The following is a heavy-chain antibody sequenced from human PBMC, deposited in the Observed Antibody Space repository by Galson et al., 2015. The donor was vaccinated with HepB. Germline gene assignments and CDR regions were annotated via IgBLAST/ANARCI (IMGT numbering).Heavy chain of an antibody. V-gene: IGHV3-30*04. CDR1: GFTFSSYA. CDR2: ISYDGSNK. D-gene: IGHD3-10*01. J-gene: IGHJ3*02. Sequence: SLRLSCAASGFTFSSYAMHWVRQAPGKGLEWVAVISYDGSNKYYADSVKGRFTISRDNSKNTLYLQMNSLRAEDTAVYYCARDAVLLWFGELLYLTDAFDIWGQGTMVTVSS. CDR3: ARDAVLLWFGELLYLTDAFDI.